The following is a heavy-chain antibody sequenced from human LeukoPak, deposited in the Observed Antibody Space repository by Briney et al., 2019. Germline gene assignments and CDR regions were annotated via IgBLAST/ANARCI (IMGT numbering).Heavy chain of an antibody. D-gene: IGHD3-10*01. CDR2: IYHSGST. CDR3: VRGRYYASGSTPFDY. J-gene: IGHJ4*02. Sequence: SSETLSLTCTVSGYSISSGYYWGWIRQPPGKGMECIASIYHSGSTYYNPSLKSRVTISVDTSKNHFSLKLSSVTAADTAVYYCVRGRYYASGSTPFDYWGQGTLVTVSS. CDR1: GYSISSGYY. V-gene: IGHV4-38-2*02.